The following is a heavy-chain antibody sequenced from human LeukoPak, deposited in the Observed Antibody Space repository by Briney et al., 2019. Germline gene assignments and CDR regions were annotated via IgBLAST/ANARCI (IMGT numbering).Heavy chain of an antibody. Sequence: PSETLSLTCTVSGGSISSYYWSWIRQPPGKGLEWIGYIYHSGSTYYNPSLKSRVTISVDRSKNQFSLKLSSVTAADTAVYYCARSSVYDSSGYSFDYWGQGTLVTVSS. CDR3: ARSSVYDSSGYSFDY. J-gene: IGHJ4*02. D-gene: IGHD3-22*01. CDR2: IYHSGST. V-gene: IGHV4-59*12. CDR1: GGSISSYY.